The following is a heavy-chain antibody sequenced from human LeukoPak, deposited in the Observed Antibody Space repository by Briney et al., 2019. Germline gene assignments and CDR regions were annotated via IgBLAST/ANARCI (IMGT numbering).Heavy chain of an antibody. CDR3: ARGARLDFWSGYFDY. CDR2: IYYSGST. D-gene: IGHD3-3*01. J-gene: IGHJ4*02. CDR1: GGSISSSSYY. V-gene: IGHV4-39*07. Sequence: SETLSLTCTVSGGSISSSSYYWGWIRQPPGKGLEWIGSIYYSGSTYYNPSLKSRVTISVDRSKNQFSLKLSSVTAADTAVYYCARGARLDFWSGYFDYWGQGTLVTVSS.